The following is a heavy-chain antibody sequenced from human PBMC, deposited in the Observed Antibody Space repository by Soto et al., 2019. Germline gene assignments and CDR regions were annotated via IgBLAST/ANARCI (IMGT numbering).Heavy chain of an antibody. V-gene: IGHV4-34*01. J-gene: IGHJ4*02. D-gene: IGHD5-12*01. CDR2: INHSGST. CDR1: GGSFSGYY. CDR3: ARDTRNRSHYRGYYFDY. Sequence: SETLSLTCAVYGGSFSGYYWSWIRQPPGKGLEWIGEINHSGSTNYNPSLKSRVTISVDTSKNQFSLKLSSVTAADTAVYYCARDTRNRSHYRGYYFDYWGQGTLVTVSS.